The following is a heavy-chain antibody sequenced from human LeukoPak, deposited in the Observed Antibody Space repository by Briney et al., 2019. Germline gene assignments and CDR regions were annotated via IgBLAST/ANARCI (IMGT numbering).Heavy chain of an antibody. CDR3: VRDGYGDGTYYYYGMDV. J-gene: IGHJ6*02. V-gene: IGHV1-18*01. D-gene: IGHD6-13*01. CDR2: ISAYNGNT. CDR1: GYTFTSYG. Sequence: ASVKVSCKASGYTFTSYGISWVRQAPGQGLEWMGWISAYNGNTNYAQKLQGRVTMTTDTSTSTAYMELRGLRSDDTAVYYCVRDGYGDGTYYYYGMDVWGQGTTVTVSS.